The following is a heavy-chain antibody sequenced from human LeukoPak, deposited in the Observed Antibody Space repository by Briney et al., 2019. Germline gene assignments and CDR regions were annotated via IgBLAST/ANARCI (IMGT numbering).Heavy chain of an antibody. CDR1: GGSFSGYF. J-gene: IGHJ4*02. V-gene: IGHV4-34*01. D-gene: IGHD3-10*01. Sequence: SETLSLTCAVSGGSFSGYFWIWLRQPPGKGLEWIGEINHSGSTNYNPSLKSRVTISVDTSKNQFSLKLSSVTAADTAVYYCARHGTPLRYGSGNYYKGAPFDYWGQGTLVTVSS. CDR2: INHSGST. CDR3: ARHGTPLRYGSGNYYKGAPFDY.